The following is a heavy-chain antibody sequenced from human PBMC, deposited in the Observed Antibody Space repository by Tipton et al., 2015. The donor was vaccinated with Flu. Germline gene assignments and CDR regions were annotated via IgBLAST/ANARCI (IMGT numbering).Heavy chain of an antibody. Sequence: SLRLSCAASGFTFDDYGMSWVRQAPGKGLEWVSGISWNGGSTGYADSVKGRFTISRDNAKNSLYLQMNSLIAEDTALHYCVRRTYYDILTGPFDLWGQGTLVTVSS. V-gene: IGHV3-20*04. CDR3: VRRTYYDILTGPFDL. CDR2: ISWNGGST. J-gene: IGHJ4*02. CDR1: GFTFDDYG. D-gene: IGHD3-9*01.